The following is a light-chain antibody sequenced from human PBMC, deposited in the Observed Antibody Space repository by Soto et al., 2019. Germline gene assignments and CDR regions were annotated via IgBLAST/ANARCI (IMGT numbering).Light chain of an antibody. Sequence: DIQMTQSPSTLSASVGDRVTITCRASESINSWLAWYQQKPGKAPKLLIYKASNLESGVPSRFSGSGSGTEFTLTITSLQLDDFATYYCQQHQSYSQFCQGTNVDIK. CDR1: ESINSW. CDR2: KAS. CDR3: QQHQSYSQ. V-gene: IGKV1-5*03. J-gene: IGKJ1*01.